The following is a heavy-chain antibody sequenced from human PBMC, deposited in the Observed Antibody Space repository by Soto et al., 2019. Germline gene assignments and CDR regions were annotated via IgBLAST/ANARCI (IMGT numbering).Heavy chain of an antibody. J-gene: IGHJ6*02. V-gene: IGHV4-39*01. CDR1: GGSISSSSYY. CDR3: ARHIWGRLSTYYYGSGSYNRGGGMDV. Sequence: LSLTCTVSGGSISSSSYYWGWIRQPPGKGLEWIGSIYYSGSTYYNPSLKSRVTISVDTSKNQFSLKLSSVTAADTAVYYCARHIWGRLSTYYYGSGSYNRGGGMDVWGQGTTVTVSS. CDR2: IYYSGST. D-gene: IGHD3-10*01.